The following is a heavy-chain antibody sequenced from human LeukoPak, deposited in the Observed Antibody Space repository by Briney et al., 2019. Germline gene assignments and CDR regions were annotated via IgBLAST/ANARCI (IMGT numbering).Heavy chain of an antibody. J-gene: IGHJ5*02. CDR1: GFTFGDYA. V-gene: IGHV3-49*04. D-gene: IGHD1-1*01. Sequence: GGSLRLACTASGFTFGDYAMSWVRQAPGKGLEWVGFIRSKAYGGTTEYAASVKGRFTISRDDSKSIAYLQMNSLKTEDTAVYYCTRDLDWNDDTVFDPWGQGTLVTVSS. CDR2: IRSKAYGGTT. CDR3: TRDLDWNDDTVFDP.